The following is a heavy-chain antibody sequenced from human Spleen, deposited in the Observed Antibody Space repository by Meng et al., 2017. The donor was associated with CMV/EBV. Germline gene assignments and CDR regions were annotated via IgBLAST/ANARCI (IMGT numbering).Heavy chain of an antibody. CDR3: ARSILRSVFDY. J-gene: IGHJ4*02. CDR2: IYYSGAT. CDR1: GGSISRSPYY. Sequence: LRLSCTVSGGSISRSPYYWSWIRQHPGKGLEWIGFIYYSGATNYNPSLKSRVTISLDTSKNQFSLKLRSVTAADTAVYYCARSILRSVFDYWGQGTLVTVSS. V-gene: IGHV4-31*03. D-gene: IGHD3-3*01.